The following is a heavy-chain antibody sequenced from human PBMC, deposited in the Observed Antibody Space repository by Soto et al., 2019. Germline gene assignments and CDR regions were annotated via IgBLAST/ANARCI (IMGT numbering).Heavy chain of an antibody. J-gene: IGHJ6*02. V-gene: IGHV3-23*01. Sequence: GGSRSLSCAASGFTFSSYAMTWVRPAPGKGLEWVSAISGSGGSTYYADSVKGRFTISRDNSKNTLYLQMNSLRAEDTAVYYCAKDRGADVWSGYFSYYYYYGMDVWGQGTTVTVSS. CDR2: ISGSGGST. D-gene: IGHD3-3*01. CDR3: AKDRGADVWSGYFSYYYYYGMDV. CDR1: GFTFSSYA.